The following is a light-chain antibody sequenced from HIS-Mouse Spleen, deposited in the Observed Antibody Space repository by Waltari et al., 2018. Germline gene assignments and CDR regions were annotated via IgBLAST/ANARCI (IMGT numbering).Light chain of an antibody. Sequence: QSALTQPASVSGSPGQSITISCTGTSSDVVGYNYVSLYQQHPGKAPKLMIYDVSNRPSGVSNRFSGSKSGNTASLTISGLQAEDEADYYCSSYTSSSTLGVFGGGTKLTVL. CDR3: SSYTSSSTLGV. V-gene: IGLV2-14*03. CDR2: DVS. CDR1: SSDVVGYNY. J-gene: IGLJ2*01.